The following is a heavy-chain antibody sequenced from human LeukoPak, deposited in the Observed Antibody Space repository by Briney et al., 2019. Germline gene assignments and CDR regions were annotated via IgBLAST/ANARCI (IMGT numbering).Heavy chain of an antibody. CDR1: GFTDRNNY. D-gene: IGHD3-16*01. CDR2: IYLDCST. J-gene: IGHJ6*03. CDR3: ARDRDQGGFEHYYYMDV. Sequence: VASVLLSCVASGFTDRNNYMSGVGPAPGKGLDGVSVIYLDCSTYYAASVKGRFTISRDNSKNTLYLQMNSLRAEDTAMYYCARDRDQGGFEHYYYMDVWGKGATVTVSS. V-gene: IGHV3-53*01.